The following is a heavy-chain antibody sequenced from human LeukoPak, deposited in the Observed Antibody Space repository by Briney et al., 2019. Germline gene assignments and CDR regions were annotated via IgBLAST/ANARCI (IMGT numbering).Heavy chain of an antibody. CDR2: IYYSGST. J-gene: IGHJ4*02. D-gene: IGHD5-18*01. Sequence: SETLSLTCTVSGGSISSSSYYWGWIRQPPGKGLEWIGSIYYSGSTYYNPSLKGRVTISVDTSKNQFSLKLSSVTAADTAVYYCARRGGYSYVWWFDYWGQGTLVTVSS. V-gene: IGHV4-39*07. CDR3: ARRGGYSYVWWFDY. CDR1: GGSISSSSYY.